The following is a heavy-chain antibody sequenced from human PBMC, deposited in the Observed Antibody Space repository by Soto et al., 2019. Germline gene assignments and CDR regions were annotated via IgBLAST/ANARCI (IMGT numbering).Heavy chain of an antibody. J-gene: IGHJ5*02. CDR2: IYYSGRT. CDR3: GRVVVVAAAIFGNGFDP. CDR1: GGSISSYY. V-gene: IGHV4-59*01. Sequence: SETLSLTCTVSGGSISSYYWSWIRQPPGKGLEWIGYIYYSGRTNYNPSLKSRVTISVDTSKNQFSLKLSSVTAADTAVYYSGRVVVVAAAIFGNGFDPWGRGTLVTVSS. D-gene: IGHD2-2*02.